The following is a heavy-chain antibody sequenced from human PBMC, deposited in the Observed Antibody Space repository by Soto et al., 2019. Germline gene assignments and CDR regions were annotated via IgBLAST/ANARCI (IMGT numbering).Heavy chain of an antibody. CDR1: RFTFISYW. CDR2: INXDGSST. Sequence: PXXSLRLSCAASRFTFISYWMHWVRQAPGKGLVWVSRINXDGSSTSYADSXXGRFTISXXNAKNTPYLQMKSLRAEDTAVYYCARGVVAFDIWGQGTMVTV. V-gene: IGHV3-74*01. J-gene: IGHJ3*02. CDR3: ARGVVAFDI. D-gene: IGHD2-21*01.